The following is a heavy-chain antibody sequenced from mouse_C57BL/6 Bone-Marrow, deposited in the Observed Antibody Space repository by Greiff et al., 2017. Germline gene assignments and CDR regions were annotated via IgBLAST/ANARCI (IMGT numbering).Heavy chain of an antibody. Sequence: EVQRVESGGDLVKPGGSLKLSCAASGFTFSSYGMSWVRQTPDKRLEWVATISSGVSYTYYPDSVKGRFTISRDNAKNTLYLQMSSLKSEDTAMYYCARHRTGTYFDVWGTGTTVTVSS. D-gene: IGHD4-1*01. CDR2: ISSGVSYT. V-gene: IGHV5-6*01. CDR3: ARHRTGTYFDV. CDR1: GFTFSSYG. J-gene: IGHJ1*03.